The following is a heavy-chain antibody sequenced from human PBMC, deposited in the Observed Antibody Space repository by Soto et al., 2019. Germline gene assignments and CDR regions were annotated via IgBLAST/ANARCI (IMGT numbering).Heavy chain of an antibody. J-gene: IGHJ5*02. CDR3: ARDHSTSWYANWLDP. D-gene: IGHD6-13*01. CDR2: ISDYNRNT. Sequence: EASVKVSCKASGYTLTTYGITWVRQAPGQGLEWIGWISDYNRNTNYAQNLQGRVTLTTDTSTSTAYMELRSLRSDDTAVYYCARDHSTSWYANWLDPWGQGTLVTVSS. CDR1: GYTLTTYG. V-gene: IGHV1-18*01.